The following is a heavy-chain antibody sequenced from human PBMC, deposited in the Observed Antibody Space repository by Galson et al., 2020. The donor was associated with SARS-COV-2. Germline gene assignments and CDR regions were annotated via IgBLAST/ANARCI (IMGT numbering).Heavy chain of an antibody. D-gene: IGHD5-12*01. CDR3: ARDPSGYDLAPGYYRHGLDL. CDR1: GYTFASYD. Sequence: ASVKVSCKASGYTFASYDFSWVRQAPGQGLEWMGWNNVYKGKTTHAQKFQGRLNMTTDTSTNTAYMELRSLTSDDPAVYYCARDPSGYDLAPGYYRHGLDLWGQGPTVSVSS. V-gene: IGHV1-18*01. J-gene: IGHJ6*02. CDR2: NNVYKGKT.